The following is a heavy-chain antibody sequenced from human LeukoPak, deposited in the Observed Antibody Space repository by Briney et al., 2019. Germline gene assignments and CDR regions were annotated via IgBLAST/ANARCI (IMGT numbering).Heavy chain of an antibody. D-gene: IGHD2-2*01. CDR2: INHSGST. CDR3: ARGRSPIVVVPAATGHYYYGMDV. J-gene: IGHJ6*02. V-gene: IGHV4-34*01. CDR1: GGSFSGYY. Sequence: SETLSLTCAVYGGSFSGYYWSWIRQPPGKGLEWIGEINHSGSTNYNPSLKSRVTISVDTSKNQFSPKLSSVTAADTAVYYCARGRSPIVVVPAATGHYYYGMDVWGQGTTVTVSS.